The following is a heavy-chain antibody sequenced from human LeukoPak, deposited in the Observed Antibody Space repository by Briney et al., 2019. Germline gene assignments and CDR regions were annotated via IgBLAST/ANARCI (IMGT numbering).Heavy chain of an antibody. J-gene: IGHJ4*02. Sequence: SETLSLTCTVSGGSISSYYWSWIRQPPGKGLEWIGGIYDSGSTNYNPSLKSRVTISVDTSKNQFSLKLSSVTAADTAVYYCARIYSRGWSLDYWGPGTLVTVSS. CDR2: IYDSGST. D-gene: IGHD6-19*01. V-gene: IGHV4-59*01. CDR1: GGSISSYY. CDR3: ARIYSRGWSLDY.